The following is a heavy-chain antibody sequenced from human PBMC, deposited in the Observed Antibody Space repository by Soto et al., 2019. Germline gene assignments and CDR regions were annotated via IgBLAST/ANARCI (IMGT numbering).Heavy chain of an antibody. V-gene: IGHV3-23*01. CDR3: AKDSSPSYCSSTSCLNYFDY. CDR1: GFTFSSYA. Sequence: GGSLRLSCAASGFTFSSYAMSWVHQAPGKGLEWVSAISGSGGSTYYADSVKGRFTISRDNSKNTLYLQMNSLRAEDTAVYYCAKDSSPSYCSSTSCLNYFDYWGQGTLVTVSS. D-gene: IGHD2-2*01. CDR2: ISGSGGST. J-gene: IGHJ4*02.